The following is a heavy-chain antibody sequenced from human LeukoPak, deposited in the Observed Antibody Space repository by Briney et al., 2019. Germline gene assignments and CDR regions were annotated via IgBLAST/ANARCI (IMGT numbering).Heavy chain of an antibody. CDR1: GYTFTSYD. J-gene: IGHJ5*02. CDR2: MIPNSGNT. CDR3: ARGRIRFLRGNWFDP. D-gene: IGHD3-3*01. Sequence: PGASVKVSCKASGYTFTSYDINWVRQATGQGLEWMGWMIPNSGNTGYAQKFQGRVTITRNTSISTAYMELSSLRSEYTAVYDCARGRIRFLRGNWFDPWGQGTLVTVSS. V-gene: IGHV1-8*03.